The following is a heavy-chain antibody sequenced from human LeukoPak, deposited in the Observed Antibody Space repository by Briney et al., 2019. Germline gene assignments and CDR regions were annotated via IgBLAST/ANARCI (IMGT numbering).Heavy chain of an antibody. J-gene: IGHJ4*02. CDR3: ACHPYGEDHTFDY. D-gene: IGHD1-14*01. Sequence: SETLSLTCTVSGGSISSYYWSWIRQPPGKGLEWIGYIYYSGSTNYNPSLKCRVTISVDTSKNQFSLKLSSVTAADTAVYYCACHPYGEDHTFDYWGQGTLVTVSS. CDR1: GGSISSYY. V-gene: IGHV4-59*08. CDR2: IYYSGST.